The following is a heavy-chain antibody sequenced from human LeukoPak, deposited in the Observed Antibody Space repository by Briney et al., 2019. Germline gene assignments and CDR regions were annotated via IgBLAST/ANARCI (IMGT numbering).Heavy chain of an antibody. D-gene: IGHD5-18*01. Sequence: KTGGSLRLSCAASGFTFSDYYMSWIRQAPGKGLEWVSYISSSGSTIYYADSVKGRFTISRDDAKNSLYLQMNSLRAEDTAVYYCARDRRIQLWLKYYFDYWGQGTLVTVSS. V-gene: IGHV3-11*01. J-gene: IGHJ4*02. CDR2: ISSSGSTI. CDR1: GFTFSDYY. CDR3: ARDRRIQLWLKYYFDY.